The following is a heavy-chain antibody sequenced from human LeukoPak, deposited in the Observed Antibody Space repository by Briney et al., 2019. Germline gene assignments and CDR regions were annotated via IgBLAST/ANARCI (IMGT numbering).Heavy chain of an antibody. D-gene: IGHD6-6*01. Sequence: PGGSLRLSCAASGFTFSNYAMSWVRQAPGKGLEWVSAITPSGGDTFHADSVKGRFPISRDNSKSTLYLQMNSLRAEDTATYYCAKGTSSSRPYYFDYWGQGTLVAVSS. J-gene: IGHJ4*02. CDR1: GFTFSNYA. CDR2: ITPSGGDT. V-gene: IGHV3-23*01. CDR3: AKGTSSSRPYYFDY.